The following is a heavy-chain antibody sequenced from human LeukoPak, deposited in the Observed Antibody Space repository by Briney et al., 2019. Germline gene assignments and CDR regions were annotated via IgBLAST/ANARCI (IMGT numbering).Heavy chain of an antibody. Sequence: PGGSLRLSCAASGFTFSDYAMHWVRQAPGKGLEWLAVITYDGNNEYYADSVKGRFTISRDNSKNTLFVQMNSLRAEDTAVYYCARDTPNDSSGSLDYWGQGTLVTASS. CDR2: ITYDGNNE. V-gene: IGHV3-30*04. CDR1: GFTFSDYA. D-gene: IGHD3-22*01. J-gene: IGHJ4*02. CDR3: ARDTPNDSSGSLDY.